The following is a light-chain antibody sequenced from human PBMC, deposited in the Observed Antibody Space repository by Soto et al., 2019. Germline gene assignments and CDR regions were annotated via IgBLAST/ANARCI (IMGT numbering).Light chain of an antibody. CDR1: NSNIGNNY. Sequence: QSVLTQPPSVSAAPGQKVTISCSGSNSNIGNNYVSWYQQFPRTAPKLLIYDNNKRPSGIPDRFSGSKSGTSATLGITGLQTGDEADYYCATWDGSLVLFGGGTKLTV. V-gene: IGLV1-51*01. CDR3: ATWDGSLVL. J-gene: IGLJ2*01. CDR2: DNN.